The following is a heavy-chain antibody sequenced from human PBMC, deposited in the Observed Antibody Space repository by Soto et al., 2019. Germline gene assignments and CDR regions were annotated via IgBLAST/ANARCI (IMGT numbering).Heavy chain of an antibody. Sequence: HPGGSLRLSCAASGFTFSSYGMHWVRQAPGKGLEWVAVISYDGSNKYYADSVKGRFTISRDNSKNTLYLQMNSLRAEDTAVYYCAKSDCSGGSCYSRYYYGMDVWGQGTTVTVSS. CDR1: GFTFSSYG. CDR3: AKSDCSGGSCYSRYYYGMDV. J-gene: IGHJ6*02. CDR2: ISYDGSNK. V-gene: IGHV3-30*18. D-gene: IGHD2-15*01.